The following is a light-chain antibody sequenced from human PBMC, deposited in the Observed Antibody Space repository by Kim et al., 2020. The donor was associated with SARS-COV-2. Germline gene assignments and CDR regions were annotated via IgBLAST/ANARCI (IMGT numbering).Light chain of an antibody. J-gene: IGKJ1*01. CDR2: AAS. CDR3: QQYYDYPRT. V-gene: IGKV1-8*01. CDR1: PRNSSY. Sequence: ASTGDRITITCRESPRNSSYLAWYQQRPGKAPNLLIYAASTLQSGVPSRFSGSGSGTDFTLTISCLQSEDFATYYCQQYYDYPRTFGQGTKVDIK.